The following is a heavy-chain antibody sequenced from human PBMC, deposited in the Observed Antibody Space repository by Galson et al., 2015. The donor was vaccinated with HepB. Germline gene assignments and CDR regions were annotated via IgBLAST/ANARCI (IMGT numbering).Heavy chain of an antibody. Sequence: QSGAEVKKPGESLKISCKSSGYTFSNYWIGWVRQMPGKGLEWMGIFYPGDFDIRYSPSFQGHVTISADKSISTAYLQWSSLKASDSAIYYCAGVRGFCSGGNGYSPRYYGMDVWGQGTTVT. CDR2: FYPGDFDI. D-gene: IGHD2-15*01. J-gene: IGHJ6*02. V-gene: IGHV5-51*01. CDR1: GYTFSNYW. CDR3: AGVRGFCSGGNGYSPRYYGMDV.